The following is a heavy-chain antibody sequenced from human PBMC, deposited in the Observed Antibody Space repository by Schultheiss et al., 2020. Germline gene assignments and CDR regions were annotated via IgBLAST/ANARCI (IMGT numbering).Heavy chain of an antibody. V-gene: IGHV1-69*04. D-gene: IGHD3-10*01. CDR1: GGTFSSYA. CDR2: IIPILGIA. Sequence: SVKVSCKASGGTFSSYAISWVRQAPGQGLEWMGRIIPILGIANYAQKFQGRVTITADKSTSTAYMELSSLRSEDTAVYYCARFYGSGRNWFDPWGQGTLVTVSS. CDR3: ARFYGSGRNWFDP. J-gene: IGHJ5*02.